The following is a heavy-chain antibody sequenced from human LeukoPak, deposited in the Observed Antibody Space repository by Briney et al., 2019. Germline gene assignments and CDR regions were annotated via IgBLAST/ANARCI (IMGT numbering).Heavy chain of an antibody. CDR2: ISATGVNT. Sequence: GGSLRLSCTTSRFGSKNYAMSWVRLAPGKGLEWVSIISATGVNTYYADSVKGRFTISRDNSKNTLYLQMNSLRAEDTAVYYCARQPAGYSYGAGAFDIWGQGTMVTVSS. CDR3: ARQPAGYSYGAGAFDI. CDR1: RFGSKNYA. J-gene: IGHJ3*02. V-gene: IGHV3-23*01. D-gene: IGHD5-18*01.